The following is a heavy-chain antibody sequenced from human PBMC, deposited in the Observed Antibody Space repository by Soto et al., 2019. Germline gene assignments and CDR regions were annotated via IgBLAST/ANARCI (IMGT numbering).Heavy chain of an antibody. CDR1: GYTFTNYG. V-gene: IGHV1-18*01. CDR3: ARDSPPVDY. J-gene: IGHJ4*02. CDR2: ISAYNGNT. Sequence: QVQLVQSGAEVKKPGASVKVSCKASGYTFTNYGISWVRQAPGQGLEGMGWISAYNGNTNYAQKLQGRVTMTTGTSTSTAYLELRSLRSEDTAVYYCARDSPPVDYWGQGTLVTVSS.